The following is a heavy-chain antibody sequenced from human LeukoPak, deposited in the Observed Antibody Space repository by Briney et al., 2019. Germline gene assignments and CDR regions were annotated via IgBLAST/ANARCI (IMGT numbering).Heavy chain of an antibody. Sequence: SETLSLTCNVSGGSISSGGSRWSWIRQHPGKGLEWIGHIYYSGSTYYNPSLESRLTMSVDTSKNQFSLHLTSVTAADTAVYYCARDWGTYFDYWGQGTLVTVSS. J-gene: IGHJ4*02. CDR1: GGSISSGGSR. CDR3: ARDWGTYFDY. CDR2: IYYSGST. V-gene: IGHV4-31*03. D-gene: IGHD7-27*01.